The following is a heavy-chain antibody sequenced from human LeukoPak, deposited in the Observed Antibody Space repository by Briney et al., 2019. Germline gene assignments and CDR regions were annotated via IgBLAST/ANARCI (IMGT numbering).Heavy chain of an antibody. CDR3: SRLRFTVDTPNSGFFDF. Sequence: GGSLRLSCKGSGFTFHDYGMSWVRQAPGKGLEWVGFIRAEAYGGTTEYAASMKGRFSISRDDSQGIAYLQMNSLESDDTAVYYCSRLRFTVDTPNSGFFDFWGQGALVTVSS. CDR1: GFTFHDYG. V-gene: IGHV3-49*04. D-gene: IGHD3-16*01. CDR2: IRAEAYGGTT. J-gene: IGHJ4*02.